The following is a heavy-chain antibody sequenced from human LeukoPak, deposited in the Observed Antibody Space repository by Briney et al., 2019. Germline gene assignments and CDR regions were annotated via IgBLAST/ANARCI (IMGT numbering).Heavy chain of an antibody. J-gene: IGHJ4*02. CDR3: AKRKVRDSSGYYAVYYFDY. Sequence: GGSLRLSCAASGFTFDDYGMSWVRQAPGKGREWVSGINWNGGSTGYADSVKGRFTISRDNAKNSLYLQMDSLRAEDTAVYYCAKRKVRDSSGYYAVYYFDYWGQGTLVTVSS. CDR2: INWNGGST. V-gene: IGHV3-20*04. CDR1: GFTFDDYG. D-gene: IGHD3-22*01.